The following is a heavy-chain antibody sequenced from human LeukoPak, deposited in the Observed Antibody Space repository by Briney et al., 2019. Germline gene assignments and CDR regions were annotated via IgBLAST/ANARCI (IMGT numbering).Heavy chain of an antibody. D-gene: IGHD3-9*01. J-gene: IGHJ4*02. CDR2: INPNSGGT. CDR1: GYTFTGYY. Sequence: SVKVSCKASGYTFTGYYMHWVRQAPGQGLEWMGWINPNSGGTNYAQKFQGRVTMTRDTSISTAYMELSRLRSDDTAAYYCARGTYYDILTGFILGDYWGQGTLVTVSS. V-gene: IGHV1-2*02. CDR3: ARGTYYDILTGFILGDY.